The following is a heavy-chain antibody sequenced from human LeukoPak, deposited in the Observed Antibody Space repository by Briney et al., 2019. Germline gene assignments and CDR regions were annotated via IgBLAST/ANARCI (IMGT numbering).Heavy chain of an antibody. J-gene: IGHJ4*02. Sequence: GGSLRLSCAASGFTFSSYSMNWVRQAPGKGLEWVSSISSSSSYIYYADSVKGRFTISRDNAKNSLYLQMNSLRDEDTAVYYCARGDYGDRDLDYWGQGTLVTVSS. CDR1: GFTFSSYS. D-gene: IGHD4-17*01. CDR3: ARGDYGDRDLDY. V-gene: IGHV3-21*01. CDR2: ISSSSSYI.